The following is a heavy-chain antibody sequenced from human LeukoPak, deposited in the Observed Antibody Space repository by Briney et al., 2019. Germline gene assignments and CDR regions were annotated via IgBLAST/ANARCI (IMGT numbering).Heavy chain of an antibody. D-gene: IGHD3-3*01. Sequence: GGSLRLSCAASGFTFSSYSMDWVRQAPGKGLEWVSYISSSSSTIYYADSVKGRFTISRDNAKNSLYLQMNSPRDEDTAVYYCARDGTFGVPNDIDYWGQGTLVTVSS. J-gene: IGHJ4*02. CDR1: GFTFSSYS. CDR2: ISSSSSTI. V-gene: IGHV3-48*02. CDR3: ARDGTFGVPNDIDY.